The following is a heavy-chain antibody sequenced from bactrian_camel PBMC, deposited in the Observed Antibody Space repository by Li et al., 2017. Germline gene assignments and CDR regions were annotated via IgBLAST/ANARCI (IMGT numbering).Heavy chain of an antibody. Sequence: HVQLVESGGASVQAGGSLRLSCVASGYIYNGGCMGWFRQAPGKEREGVAAMYTGFGGGNIYYDDSVKGRFTISRDNAKNTVYLQMNSLKSEDTALYYCTYDSHYAGLSGYWGQGTQVTVS. D-gene: IGHD4*01. CDR2: MYTGFGGGNI. V-gene: IGHV3S1*01. CDR1: GYIYNGGC. CDR3: TYDSHYAGLSGY. J-gene: IGHJ4*01.